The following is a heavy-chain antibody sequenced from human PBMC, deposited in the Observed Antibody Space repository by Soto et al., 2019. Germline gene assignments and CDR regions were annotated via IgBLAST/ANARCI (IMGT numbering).Heavy chain of an antibody. CDR1: GYTFTDYY. J-gene: IGHJ6*02. Sequence: ASVKVSCKASGYTFTDYYLHWVRQAPGQGLEWMGWINPNSGGTDFAQNFLGRVTMTTDTSMSTAYMELGNLSFDDTAMYFCARDHLLRQYLERPLYYYGMDVWGQGTMVTVSS. D-gene: IGHD1-1*01. CDR3: ARDHLLRQYLERPLYYYGMDV. CDR2: INPNSGGT. V-gene: IGHV1-2*02.